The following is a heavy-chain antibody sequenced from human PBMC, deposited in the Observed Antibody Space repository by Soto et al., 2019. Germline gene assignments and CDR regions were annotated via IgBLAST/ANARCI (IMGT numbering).Heavy chain of an antibody. Sequence: QVQLQESGPGLVRPSETLSLTCTVSGGSISRYYWSWIRQPPGTGLEWLGYIYYTGRTNYNLSLKSRVTMSLDTSKNQFSLKLSSVTSADTAVYYCARINTGATPRVDWSLDLWGRGNLVTVSS. CDR1: GGSISRYY. J-gene: IGHJ2*01. D-gene: IGHD1-7*01. V-gene: IGHV4-59*01. CDR3: ARINTGATPRVDWSLDL. CDR2: IYYTGRT.